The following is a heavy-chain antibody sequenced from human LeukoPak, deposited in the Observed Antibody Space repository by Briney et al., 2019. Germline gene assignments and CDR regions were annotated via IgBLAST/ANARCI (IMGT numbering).Heavy chain of an antibody. CDR2: ISGRGGSP. Sequence: GGSLRLSCAASGFTFSSYAMSWVRQAPGKGLEWVSGISGRGGSPYYADSVKGRFTISRDNSKNTLYLQMNSLRVEDTAVYYCAKDHDGSGSPIGVFDYWGQGTLVTVSS. CDR3: AKDHDGSGSPIGVFDY. V-gene: IGHV3-23*01. CDR1: GFTFSSYA. J-gene: IGHJ4*02. D-gene: IGHD3-10*01.